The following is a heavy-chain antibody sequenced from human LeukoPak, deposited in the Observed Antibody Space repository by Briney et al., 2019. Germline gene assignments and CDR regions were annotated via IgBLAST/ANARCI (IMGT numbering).Heavy chain of an antibody. CDR1: GYSISSGYY. CDR2: IYYSGST. D-gene: IGHD3-10*01. Sequence: PSETLSLTCTVSGYSISSGYYWSCIRQPPGKGLEWIGYIYYSGSTNYNPSLKSRVTISVDTSKNQFSLKLSSVTAADTAVYYCARLLYYYGSGKGVYFDYWGQGTLVTVSS. CDR3: ARLLYYYGSGKGVYFDY. J-gene: IGHJ4*02. V-gene: IGHV4-59*01.